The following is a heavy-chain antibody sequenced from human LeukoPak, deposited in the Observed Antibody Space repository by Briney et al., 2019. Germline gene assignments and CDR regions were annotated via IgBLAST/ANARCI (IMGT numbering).Heavy chain of an antibody. Sequence: ASVKVSCKASGYTFTSYGISWVRQAPGQGLEWMGWISAYNGNTNYAQKLQGRVTMTTDTSTSTAYMELRSLRSDDTAVYYCARDRRPNRLLEWLPLGYWGQGTLVTVSS. CDR3: ARDRRPNRLLEWLPLGY. CDR2: ISAYNGNT. J-gene: IGHJ4*02. CDR1: GYTFTSYG. V-gene: IGHV1-18*01. D-gene: IGHD3-3*01.